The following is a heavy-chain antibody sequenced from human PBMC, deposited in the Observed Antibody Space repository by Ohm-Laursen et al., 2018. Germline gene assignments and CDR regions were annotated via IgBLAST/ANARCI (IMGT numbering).Heavy chain of an antibody. CDR1: GFTFSNYW. V-gene: IGHV3-74*01. D-gene: IGHD2-2*01. CDR2: INSDDSIT. J-gene: IGHJ2*01. CDR3: ARSSTPAYFDL. Sequence: SLRLSCAASGFTFSNYWMHWVRQAPGKGLVWVSRINSDDSITNFANSVKGRFTISRDNAKNTLYLQMNSLRAEDTAVDYCARSSTPAYFDLWGRGTLATVSS.